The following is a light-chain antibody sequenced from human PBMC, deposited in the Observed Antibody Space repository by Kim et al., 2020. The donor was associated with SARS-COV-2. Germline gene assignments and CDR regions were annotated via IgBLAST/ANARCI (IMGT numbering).Light chain of an antibody. Sequence: GQPVNIPCSGSTPKLASNCVSWYQPLPVTAPKDLMSRNNRRPSGVPDRFSGSKSGTSASLAISGLRSDDEADYYCAAWDNSLSAWVFGGGTQLTVL. V-gene: IGLV1-47*01. CDR2: RNN. J-gene: IGLJ3*02. CDR1: TPKLASNC. CDR3: AAWDNSLSAWV.